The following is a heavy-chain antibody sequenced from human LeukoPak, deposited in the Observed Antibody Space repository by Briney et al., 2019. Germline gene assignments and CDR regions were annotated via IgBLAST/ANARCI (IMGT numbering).Heavy chain of an antibody. D-gene: IGHD6-6*01. CDR3: ARGPNSNWSGLDF. Sequence: GTSLRLSCTASGFSFSGHWMHWARQLPGKGLVWVSRISPTGSTTSYADSVKGRFTVSRDNAKNTLYLQVDNLRAEDTAVYYCARGPNSNWSGLDFWGQGTLLTVSS. V-gene: IGHV3-74*01. J-gene: IGHJ4*02. CDR2: ISPTGSTT. CDR1: GFSFSGHW.